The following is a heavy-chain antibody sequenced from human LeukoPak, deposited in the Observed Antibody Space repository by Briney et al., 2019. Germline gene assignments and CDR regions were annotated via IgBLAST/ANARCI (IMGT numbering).Heavy chain of an antibody. Sequence: GRSLRLSCAASGFTFSDYYVTWIRQAPGKGLEWVSHIAHSGNGMWYADAVKGRFTISRDNANNLLFLQMDSLRAEDTAVYYCARGHYEMGVWGQGTTVIVSS. CDR2: IAHSGNGM. V-gene: IGHV3-11*01. CDR3: ARGHYEMGV. J-gene: IGHJ6*02. CDR1: GFTFSDYY.